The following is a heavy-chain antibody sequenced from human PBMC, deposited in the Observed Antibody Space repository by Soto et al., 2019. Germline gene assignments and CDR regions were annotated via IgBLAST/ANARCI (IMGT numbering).Heavy chain of an antibody. CDR3: AKGSPHYYGSGSYPWGYYGMDV. D-gene: IGHD3-10*01. V-gene: IGHV3-23*01. Sequence: GGSLRLSCAASGFTFSSYAMSWVRQAPGKGLEWVSAISGSGGSTYYADSVKGRFTISRDNSKNTLYLQMNSLRAEDTAVYYCAKGSPHYYGSGSYPWGYYGMDVWGQGTTVTVS. CDR2: ISGSGGST. J-gene: IGHJ6*02. CDR1: GFTFSSYA.